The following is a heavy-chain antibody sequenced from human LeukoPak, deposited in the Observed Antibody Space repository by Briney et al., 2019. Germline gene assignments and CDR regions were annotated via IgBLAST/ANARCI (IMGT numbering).Heavy chain of an antibody. CDR3: ASQSSSSWYEGYFDY. Sequence: SETLSLTCTVSGGSISSYYWSWIRQPPGKGLEWIGYIYYSGSTNYNPSLKSRVTISVDTSKNQFSLKLSSVTAADTAVYYCASQSSSSWYEGYFDYWGQGTLVTVSS. CDR1: GGSISSYY. V-gene: IGHV4-59*08. J-gene: IGHJ4*02. CDR2: IYYSGST. D-gene: IGHD6-13*01.